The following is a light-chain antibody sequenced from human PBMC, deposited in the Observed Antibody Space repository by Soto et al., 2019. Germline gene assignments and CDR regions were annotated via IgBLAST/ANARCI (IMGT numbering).Light chain of an antibody. CDR2: DVI. V-gene: IGLV2-14*03. Sequence: QSALTQPASVSGSPGQPITISCTGTSSDVGGYNYVSWYQQHPGKAPKLMIYDVINRPSGVSNRFSGSKSGNTASLTISGLQAEDEADYYCSSYRSSSTPVVFGGGTKVTVL. CDR3: SSYRSSSTPVV. J-gene: IGLJ2*01. CDR1: SSDVGGYNY.